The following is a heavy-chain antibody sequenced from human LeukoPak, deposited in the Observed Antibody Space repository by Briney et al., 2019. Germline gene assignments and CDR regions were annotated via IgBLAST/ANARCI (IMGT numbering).Heavy chain of an antibody. Sequence: SETLSLTCAVYGGSFSGYYWSWIRQPPGKGLEWIGEINHSGSTNYNPSLKSRVTISVDTSKNQFSLKLSSVTAADTAVYYCAIRLTGIYFQHWGQGTLVTVSS. CDR1: GGSFSGYY. CDR3: AIRLTGIYFQH. J-gene: IGHJ1*01. D-gene: IGHD3-9*01. CDR2: INHSGST. V-gene: IGHV4-34*01.